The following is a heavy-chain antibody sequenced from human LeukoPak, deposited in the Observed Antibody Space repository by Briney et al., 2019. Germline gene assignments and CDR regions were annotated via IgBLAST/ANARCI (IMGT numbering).Heavy chain of an antibody. D-gene: IGHD1-26*01. CDR2: INSDGSST. V-gene: IGHV3-74*01. Sequence: GGSLRLSCAASGFTFSSYWMHWVRQAPGKGLVWVSRINSDGSSTSHADSVKGRFTISRDNAKNTLYLQMNSLRAEDTAVYYCVYSGSYFGVYWGQGTLVTVSS. J-gene: IGHJ4*02. CDR1: GFTFSSYW. CDR3: VYSGSYFGVY.